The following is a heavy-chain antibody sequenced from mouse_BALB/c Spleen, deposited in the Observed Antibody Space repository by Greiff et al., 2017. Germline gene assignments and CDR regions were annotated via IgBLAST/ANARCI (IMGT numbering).Heavy chain of an antibody. J-gene: IGHJ1*01. CDR1: GFTFSSFG. CDR2: ISSGSSTI. D-gene: IGHD2-14*01. CDR3: ARGDRYDPYWYLDV. V-gene: IGHV5-17*02. Sequence: EVKLVESGGGLVQPGGSRKLSCAASGFTFSSFGMHWVRQAPEKGLEWVAYISSGSSTIYYADTVKGRFTISRDNPKNTLFLQMTSLRSEDTAMYYCARGDRYDPYWYLDVWGAGTSVTVSS.